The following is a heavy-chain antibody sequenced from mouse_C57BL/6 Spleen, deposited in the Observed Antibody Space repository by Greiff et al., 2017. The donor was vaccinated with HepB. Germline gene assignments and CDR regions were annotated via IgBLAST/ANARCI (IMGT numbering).Heavy chain of an antibody. CDR2: INYDGSST. CDR1: GFTFSDYY. CDR3: ARGLGRYYFDY. D-gene: IGHD4-1*01. J-gene: IGHJ2*01. V-gene: IGHV5-16*01. Sequence: VQLKESEGGLVQPGSSMKLSCTASGFTFSDYYMAWVRQVPEKGLEWVANINYDGSSTYYLDSLKSRFIISRDNAKNILYLQMSSLKSEDTATYYCARGLGRYYFDYWGQGTTLTVSS.